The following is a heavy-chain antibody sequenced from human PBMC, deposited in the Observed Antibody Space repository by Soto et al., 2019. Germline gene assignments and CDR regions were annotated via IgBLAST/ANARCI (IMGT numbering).Heavy chain of an antibody. CDR3: EKTKEGGFAP. Sequence: QVQLQESGPGLVKPSETLSLTCTVSGDSISTYYWSWIRQPPGKGLEWMGYFHYSANTNYNPSLKSRITISVDTSKNQFSLKLTSVTAADTAVYYCEKTKEGGFAPWGQGILVTVSS. CDR2: FHYSANT. D-gene: IGHD3-16*01. V-gene: IGHV4-59*01. CDR1: GDSISTYY. J-gene: IGHJ5*02.